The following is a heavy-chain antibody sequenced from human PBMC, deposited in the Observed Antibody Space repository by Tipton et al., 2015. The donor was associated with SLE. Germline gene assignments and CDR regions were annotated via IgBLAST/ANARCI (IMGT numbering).Heavy chain of an antibody. CDR3: VKAPHCSGGSCYGNWFDP. D-gene: IGHD2-15*01. CDR2: IRYDGSNK. V-gene: IGHV3-30*02. CDR1: GFTFSSYG. Sequence: SLRLSCAASGFTFSSYGMHWVRQAPGKGLEWVAFIRYDGSNKYYADSVKGRFTISRDNSKNTLYLQMNSLRAEDTAVYSCVKAPHCSGGSCYGNWFDPWGQGTLVTVSS. J-gene: IGHJ5*02.